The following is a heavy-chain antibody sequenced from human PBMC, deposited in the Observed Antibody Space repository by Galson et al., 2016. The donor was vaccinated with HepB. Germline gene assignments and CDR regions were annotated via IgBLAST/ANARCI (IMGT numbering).Heavy chain of an antibody. CDR1: GFTFSSFW. Sequence: SLRLSCAASGFTFSSFWMSWVRQAPGKGLEWVAFIDQDGSERSYVGSVKGRFSISRDNAKSSLSLQMNSLRAEDTAVYYCAKVGPPPEGYPSHWAAMDVWGQGTTVTVSS. D-gene: IGHD3/OR15-3a*01. V-gene: IGHV3-7*03. CDR3: AKVGPPPEGYPSHWAAMDV. CDR2: IDQDGSER. J-gene: IGHJ6*02.